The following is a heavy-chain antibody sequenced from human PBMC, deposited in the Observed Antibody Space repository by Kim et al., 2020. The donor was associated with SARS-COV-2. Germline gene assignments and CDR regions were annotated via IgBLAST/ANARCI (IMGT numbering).Heavy chain of an antibody. Sequence: GGSLRLSCAASGLSFSDSAMHWVRQASGKGLEWVGRIRSKANSYATAYGVSVTGRFSISRDDAKNTAYLQMNSLKTEATAVYYCARGPPYSDSYWDALVVRGQGKRVTVSS. V-gene: IGHV3-73*01. CDR1: GLSFSDSA. J-gene: IGHJ3*01. CDR3: ARGPPYSDSYWDALVV. D-gene: IGHD1-26*01. CDR2: IRSKANSYAT.